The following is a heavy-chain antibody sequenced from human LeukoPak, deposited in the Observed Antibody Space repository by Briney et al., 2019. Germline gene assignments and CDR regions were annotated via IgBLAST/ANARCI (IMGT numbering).Heavy chain of an antibody. CDR3: ARGYGNYGY. CDR1: GFTFSSYW. Sequence: GRSLRLSCAASGFTFSSYWMSWVRQAPGKGLEWVANIKQDGSEKNYMDSVKGRFTISRDNAKNSLYLQMNTLRVEDTAVYYCARGYGNYGYWGQGTLVTVSS. V-gene: IGHV3-7*01. J-gene: IGHJ4*02. CDR2: IKQDGSEK. D-gene: IGHD4-17*01.